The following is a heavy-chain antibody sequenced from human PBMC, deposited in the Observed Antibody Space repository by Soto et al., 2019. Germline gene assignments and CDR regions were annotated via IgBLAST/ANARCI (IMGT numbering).Heavy chain of an antibody. D-gene: IGHD3-3*01. J-gene: IGHJ4*02. V-gene: IGHV3-23*01. CDR1: GFTFSSYA. CDR3: AKEMGTRTYDFWSGYYNTDTDY. CDR2: ISGSGGST. Sequence: PGGSLRLSCAASGFTFSSYAMSWVRQAPGKGLEWVSAISGSGGSTYYADSVKGRFTISRDNSKNTLYLQMNSLRAEDTAVYYCAKEMGTRTYDFWSGYYNTDTDYWGQGTLVTVSS.